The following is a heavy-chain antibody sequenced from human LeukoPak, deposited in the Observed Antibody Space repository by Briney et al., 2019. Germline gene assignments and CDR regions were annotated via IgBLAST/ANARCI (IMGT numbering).Heavy chain of an antibody. V-gene: IGHV3-30*03. CDR2: ISYDGSNK. Sequence: PGGSLRLSCAASGFTFSSYGMHWVRQASGKGLEWVAVISYDGSNKYYADSVKGRFTISRDSSKNTLYLQMNSLRAEDTAVYYCARDFGELLNPLDAFDIWGQGTMVTVSS. J-gene: IGHJ3*02. CDR3: ARDFGELLNPLDAFDI. CDR1: GFTFSSYG. D-gene: IGHD3-10*01.